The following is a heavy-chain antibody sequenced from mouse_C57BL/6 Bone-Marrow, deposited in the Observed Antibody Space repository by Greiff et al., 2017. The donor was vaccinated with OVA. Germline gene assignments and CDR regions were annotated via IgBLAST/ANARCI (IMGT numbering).Heavy chain of an antibody. Sequence: QVQLQQSGAELVRPGTSVKVSCKASGYAFTNYLIEWVKQRPGQGLEWIGVINPGSGGTNYNEKFKGKATLTADKSSSTAYMQLSSLTSEDSAVYFCARREGKLGPHFDYWGQGTTLTVSS. J-gene: IGHJ2*01. V-gene: IGHV1-54*01. D-gene: IGHD4-1*01. CDR2: INPGSGGT. CDR1: GYAFTNYL. CDR3: ARREGKLGPHFDY.